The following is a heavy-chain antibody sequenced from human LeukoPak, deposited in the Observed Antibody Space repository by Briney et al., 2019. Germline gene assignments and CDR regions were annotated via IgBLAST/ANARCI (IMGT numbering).Heavy chain of an antibody. V-gene: IGHV3-23*01. CDR1: GFTFSSYA. D-gene: IGHD6-13*01. CDR2: ISGSDIST. CDR3: ARVAGYSSSWKYNWFDP. J-gene: IGHJ5*02. Sequence: QPGGSLILSCAASGFTFSSYAMTWVRQAPGKGLEWVSGISGSDISTYYADSVKGRFTISRDNSKNTLFLQMNSLRAEDTAVYYCARVAGYSSSWKYNWFDPWGQGTLVTVSS.